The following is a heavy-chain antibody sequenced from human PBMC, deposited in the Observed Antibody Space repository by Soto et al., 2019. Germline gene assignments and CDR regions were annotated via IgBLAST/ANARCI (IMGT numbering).Heavy chain of an antibody. CDR1: GFTVSSNY. CDR2: IYSGGST. CDR3: ARNHRTSYYYGMDV. J-gene: IGHJ6*02. V-gene: IGHV3-53*02. Sequence: EVQLVETGGGLIQPGGSLRLSCAASGFTVSSNYMSWVRQAPGKGLEWVSVIYSGGSTYYADSVKGRFTISRDNSKNTLYLQKNSLRAEATALYYWARNHRTSYYYGMDVWGQGTTVTVSS.